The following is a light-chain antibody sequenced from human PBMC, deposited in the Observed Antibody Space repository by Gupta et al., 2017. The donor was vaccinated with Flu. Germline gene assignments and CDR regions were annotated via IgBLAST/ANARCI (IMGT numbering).Light chain of an antibody. CDR3: SSYTSSSIPWV. V-gene: IGLV2-14*01. CDR1: SSDVGGYNY. Sequence: QSALTQPAPVSGSPRQSITLSCTGPSSDVGGYNYVSWYQQHPGKAPKLMIYEVSNRPSGVSNRFSGSKSGNTASLTISGLQAADEADYYCSSYTSSSIPWVFGGGTKLTVL. J-gene: IGLJ3*02. CDR2: EVS.